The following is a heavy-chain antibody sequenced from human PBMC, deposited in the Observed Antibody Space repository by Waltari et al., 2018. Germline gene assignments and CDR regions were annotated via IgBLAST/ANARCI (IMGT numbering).Heavy chain of an antibody. CDR2: ISAQKSNT. D-gene: IGHD3-9*01. CDR3: ARNVGEGQYFDSRVDY. Sequence: QVQLVQSGAEVKKPGASMRLSCKAFGYTFINYGITWVRQAPGQGLEWRGWISAQKSNTNYAQKFQGRVTMTTDTSTSTAYMDLRSLRSDDTAVYYCARNVGEGQYFDSRVDYWGQGSLVTVSS. CDR1: GYTFINYG. V-gene: IGHV1-18*01. J-gene: IGHJ4*02.